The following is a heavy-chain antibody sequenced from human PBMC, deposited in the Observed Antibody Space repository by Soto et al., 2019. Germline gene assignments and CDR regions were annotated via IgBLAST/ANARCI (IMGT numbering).Heavy chain of an antibody. CDR3: ARDHRHAFTMVRGVNDAFDI. D-gene: IGHD3-10*01. CDR2: IYYSGST. V-gene: IGHV4-31*03. Sequence: QVQLQESGPGLVKPSQTLSLTCTVSGGSISSGGYYWSWIRQHPGKGLEWIGYIYYSGSTYYNPSLKSRVTLSVDTSKNQFSLKLSSVTAADTAVYYCARDHRHAFTMVRGVNDAFDIWGQGTMVTVSS. CDR1: GGSISSGGYY. J-gene: IGHJ3*02.